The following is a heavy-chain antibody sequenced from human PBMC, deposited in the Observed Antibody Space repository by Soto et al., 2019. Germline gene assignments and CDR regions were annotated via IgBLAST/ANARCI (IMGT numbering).Heavy chain of an antibody. J-gene: IGHJ4*02. CDR3: PRLLGSSTLDY. CDR1: DGYISRSSYY. D-gene: IGHD3-10*01. V-gene: IGHV4-39*01. CDR2: IYYSGST. Sequence: SETLSHTSTVSDGYISRSSYYLSWIRQPPGKGLEWIGSIYYSGSTYYNPSLKSRVTICVDTSKNQFSLKLSSVTAADTAVYYCPRLLGSSTLDYRGQGTLVTVSS.